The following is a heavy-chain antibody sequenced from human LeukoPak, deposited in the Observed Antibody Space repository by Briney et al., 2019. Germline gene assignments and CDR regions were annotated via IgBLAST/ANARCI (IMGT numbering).Heavy chain of an antibody. CDR1: GFTFSSYS. J-gene: IGHJ4*02. V-gene: IGHV3-15*07. Sequence: GSLRLSCAASGFTFSSYSMNWVRQAPGKGLEWVGRIKSKTDGGTTDYAAPVKGRFTISRDDSKNTLYLQMNSLKTEDTAVYYCTTGCGGGSCPFDYWGQGTLVTVSS. CDR2: IKSKTDGGTT. CDR3: TTGCGGGSCPFDY. D-gene: IGHD2-15*01.